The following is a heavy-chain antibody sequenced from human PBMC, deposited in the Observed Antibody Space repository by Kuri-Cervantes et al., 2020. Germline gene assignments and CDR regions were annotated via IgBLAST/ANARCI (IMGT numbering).Heavy chain of an antibody. V-gene: IGHV3-53*01. D-gene: IGHD1-1*01. CDR1: GFTFSSYW. J-gene: IGHJ4*02. CDR3: AKGTSTTTTRLDD. Sequence: ETLSLTCAASGFTFSSYWMHWVRQAPGKGLEWVSGILRGGDTYYADSVKDRFTISRDNSKSTVYLWMTSLRGEDTALYYCAKGTSTTTTRLDDWGQGTQVTVSS. CDR2: ILRGGDT.